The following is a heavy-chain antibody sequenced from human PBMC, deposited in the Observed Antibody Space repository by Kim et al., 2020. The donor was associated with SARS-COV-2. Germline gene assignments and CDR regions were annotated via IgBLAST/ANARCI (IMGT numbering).Heavy chain of an antibody. CDR3: ARVPITRGYSYGPFDY. V-gene: IGHV3-30-3*01. CDR2: ISYDGSNK. D-gene: IGHD5-18*01. J-gene: IGHJ4*01. CDR1: GFTFSSYA. Sequence: GGSLRLSCAASGFTFSSYAMHWVCQAPGKGLEWVAVISYDGSNKYYADSVKGRFTISRDNSKNTLYLQMNSLRAEDTAVYYCARVPITRGYSYGPFDYWG.